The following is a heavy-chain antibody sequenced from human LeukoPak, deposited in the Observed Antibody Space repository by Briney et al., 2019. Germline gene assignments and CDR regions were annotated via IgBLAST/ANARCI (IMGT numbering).Heavy chain of an antibody. J-gene: IGHJ5*02. CDR2: IIPIFGTA. CDR3: ARGRGAVLRYFDWAYNWFDP. D-gene: IGHD3-9*01. Sequence: GASVKVSCKASGGTFSSYAISWVRQAPGQGLEWMGGIIPIFGTANYAQKFQGRATITTDESTSTAYMELSSLRSEDTAVYYCARGRGAVLRYFDWAYNWFDPWGQGTLVTVSS. CDR1: GGTFSSYA. V-gene: IGHV1-69*05.